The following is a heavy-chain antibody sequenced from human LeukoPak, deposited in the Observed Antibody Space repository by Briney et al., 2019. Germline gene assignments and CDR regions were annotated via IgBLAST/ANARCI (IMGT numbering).Heavy chain of an antibody. J-gene: IGHJ4*02. V-gene: IGHV6-1*01. Sequence: SQTLSLTCAISGDSVSSNSAAWNWIRQSPSRGLEWLGRTYYRSKWYNDYAVSVKSRITINPDTSKNQFSLQLNSVTPEDTAVYYCAREAPGIAVAGVVGATCLDYWGQGTLVTVSS. CDR2: TYYRSKWYN. D-gene: IGHD6-19*01. CDR3: AREAPGIAVAGVVGATCLDY. CDR1: GDSVSSNSAA.